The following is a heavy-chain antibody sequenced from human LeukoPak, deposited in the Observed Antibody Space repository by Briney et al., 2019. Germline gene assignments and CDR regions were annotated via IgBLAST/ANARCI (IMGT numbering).Heavy chain of an antibody. J-gene: IGHJ6*03. D-gene: IGHD3-3*01. CDR1: GGSSRGYY. V-gene: IGHV4-34*01. CDR3: ARGLIRFLEWSRVDYYYMDV. CDR2: IKHSVST. Sequence: GSPCLSPAVYGGSSRGYYGSWICQRPRKGLGRSGEIKHSVSTNYNPSLNRRVAISVVTTKNQCSLKLRSVTAADTAVYYCARGLIRFLEWSRVDYYYMDVWGKGTTVTVSS.